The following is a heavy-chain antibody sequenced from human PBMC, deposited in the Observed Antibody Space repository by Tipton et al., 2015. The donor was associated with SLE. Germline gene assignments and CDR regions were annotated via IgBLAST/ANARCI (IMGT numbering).Heavy chain of an antibody. CDR3: ARAEDGHAFDI. Sequence: GLVKPSETLSLTCTVSGGSISSHYWSWIRQPPGKGLEWIGYIYYSGSTNYNPSLKSRVTISVDTSKNQFSLKLSSVTAADTAVYYCARAEDGHAFDIWGQGTMVTVSS. CDR1: GGSISSHY. D-gene: IGHD5-24*01. J-gene: IGHJ3*02. V-gene: IGHV4-59*11. CDR2: IYYSGST.